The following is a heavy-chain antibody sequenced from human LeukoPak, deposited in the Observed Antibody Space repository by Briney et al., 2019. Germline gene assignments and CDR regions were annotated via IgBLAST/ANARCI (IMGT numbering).Heavy chain of an antibody. D-gene: IGHD3-22*01. CDR3: ARSLVYYYDSSGYSDY. V-gene: IGHV4-34*01. CDR2: INHSGST. Sequence: SETLSLTRAVYGGSFSGYYWSWIRQPPGKGLEWIGEINHSGSTNYNPSLKSRVTISVDTSKNQFSLKLSSVTAADTAVYYCARSLVYYYDSSGYSDYWGQGTLVTVSS. J-gene: IGHJ4*02. CDR1: GGSFSGYY.